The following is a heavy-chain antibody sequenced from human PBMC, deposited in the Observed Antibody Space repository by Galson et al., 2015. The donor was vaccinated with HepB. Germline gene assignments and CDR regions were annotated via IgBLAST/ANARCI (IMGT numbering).Heavy chain of an antibody. CDR2: INTNTGNP. Sequence: SVKVSCKASGYILNSYAMNWVRQAPGQGLEWMGWINTNTGNPTYAQGFTGRFVFSLDTSVSTAYLQISSLKAEDTAVYYCARAPGRPSSSAKFDPWGQGTLVTVSS. CDR1: GYILNSYA. V-gene: IGHV7-4-1*02. D-gene: IGHD2-2*01. CDR3: ARAPGRPSSSAKFDP. J-gene: IGHJ5*02.